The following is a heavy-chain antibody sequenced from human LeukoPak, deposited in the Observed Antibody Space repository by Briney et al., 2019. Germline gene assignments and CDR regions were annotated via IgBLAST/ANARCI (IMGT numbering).Heavy chain of an antibody. CDR3: ARDHSPYYYDGSGYYSGY. D-gene: IGHD3-22*01. V-gene: IGHV1-69*04. CDR2: IIPILGIA. CDR1: GGTFSSYA. J-gene: IGHJ4*02. Sequence: ASVKVSCKASGGTFSSYAISWVRQAPGQGLEWMGRIIPILGIANYAQKFQGRVTITADKSTSTAYMELSSLRSEDTAVYYCARDHSPYYYDGSGYYSGYWGQGTLVTVSS.